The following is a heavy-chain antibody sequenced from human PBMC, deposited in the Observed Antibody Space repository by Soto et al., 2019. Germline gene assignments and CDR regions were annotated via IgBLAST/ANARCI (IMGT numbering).Heavy chain of an antibody. CDR2: MNPNSGNT. CDR3: ARGRHYDFWSGYLKAFDI. CDR1: GYTFTSYD. D-gene: IGHD3-3*01. V-gene: IGHV1-8*01. J-gene: IGHJ3*02. Sequence: ASVKVSCKASGYTFTSYDINWVRQATGQGLEWMGWMNPNSGNTGYAQKFQGRVTMTRNTSISTAYMELSSLRSEDTAVYYCARGRHYDFWSGYLKAFDIWGQGTMVTVSS.